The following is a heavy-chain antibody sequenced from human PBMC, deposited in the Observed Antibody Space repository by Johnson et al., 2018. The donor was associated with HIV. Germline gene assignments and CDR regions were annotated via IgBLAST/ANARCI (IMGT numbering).Heavy chain of an antibody. CDR3: ARDRGGYSYGYDSDAFDI. Sequence: EKLVESGGGLVQPGGSLRLSCAGSGFTFSNYAMGWVRQAPGKGLEWVSSITSSGSVIHYADSVKGRFTISRDNSKNTLYLQMNSLRTEDTAVYYCARDRGGYSYGYDSDAFDIWGQGTMVTVSS. CDR1: GFTFSNYA. V-gene: IGHV3-48*01. J-gene: IGHJ3*02. D-gene: IGHD5-18*01. CDR2: ITSSGSVI.